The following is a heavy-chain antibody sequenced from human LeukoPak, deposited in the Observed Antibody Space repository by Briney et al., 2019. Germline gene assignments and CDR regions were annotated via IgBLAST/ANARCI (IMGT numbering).Heavy chain of an antibody. D-gene: IGHD6-13*01. CDR2: INHSGST. J-gene: IGHJ4*02. Sequence: SETLSLTCAVYGGSFSGYYWSWIRQPPGKGLEWIGEINHSGSTNYNPSLKSRVPISVDTSKNQFSLKLSSVTAADTAVYYCARVSGYGSSWYVRGAYYFDYWGQGTLVTVSS. V-gene: IGHV4-34*01. CDR3: ARVSGYGSSWYVRGAYYFDY. CDR1: GGSFSGYY.